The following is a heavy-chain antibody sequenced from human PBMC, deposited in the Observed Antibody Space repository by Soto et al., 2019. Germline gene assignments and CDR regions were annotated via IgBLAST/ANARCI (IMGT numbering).Heavy chain of an antibody. CDR2: IVDSGGRA. CDR3: APVPAASSYYNTDV. V-gene: IGHV3-23*01. Sequence: LRLSCAASGFAFSTYAMNWVRQAPGQGLEWVSGIVDSGGRAFYSDSVQGRFTISRDNSKNTRYLEMNNLRAEDTAIYYCAPVPAASSYYNTDVWGQGTTVTVS. D-gene: IGHD2-2*01. J-gene: IGHJ6*02. CDR1: GFAFSTYA.